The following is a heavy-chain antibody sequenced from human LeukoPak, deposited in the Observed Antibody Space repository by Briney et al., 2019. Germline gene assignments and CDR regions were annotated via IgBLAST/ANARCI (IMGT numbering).Heavy chain of an antibody. D-gene: IGHD3-10*01. J-gene: IGHJ4*02. V-gene: IGHV3-7*01. CDR2: IKQDGSPK. CDR3: ARDLWPEDY. Sequence: GLEWVANIKQDGSPKYYVHSVNGRFTISRDNAKKSLHLQMNSLRVEDTAIYYCARDLWPEDYWGQGTLVTVSS.